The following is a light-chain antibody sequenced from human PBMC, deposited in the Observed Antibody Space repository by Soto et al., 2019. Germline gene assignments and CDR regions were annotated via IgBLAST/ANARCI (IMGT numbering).Light chain of an antibody. CDR2: SNT. J-gene: IGLJ1*01. CDR1: NSNIGKNT. CDR3: AAWDDSLYV. V-gene: IGLV1-44*01. Sequence: QSVLTQPPSASGTPGQRVTISCSGSNSNIGKNTVNWYQQLPGSAPKLLIYSNTQRPLGVPVRFSGSKSGTSASLAISGLQSEDEATYYCAAWDDSLYVFGTGTKVTVL.